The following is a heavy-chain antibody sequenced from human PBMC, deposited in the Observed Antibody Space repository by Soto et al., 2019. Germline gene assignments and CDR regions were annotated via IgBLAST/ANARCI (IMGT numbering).Heavy chain of an antibody. D-gene: IGHD3-22*01. CDR2: IRTYNGNT. J-gene: IGHJ4*02. CDR3: ARVLGMIVVFMSHFDY. V-gene: IGHV1-18*01. CDR1: GYPLPSFG. Sequence: GASLNVSCQASGYPLPSFGIKCVRQAPGRGLAWLGWIRTYNGNTNYAQQLQGRVTMTTDTSTTTAYMELRSLRSDDTAVYYCARVLGMIVVFMSHFDYWGQGTLVTVSS.